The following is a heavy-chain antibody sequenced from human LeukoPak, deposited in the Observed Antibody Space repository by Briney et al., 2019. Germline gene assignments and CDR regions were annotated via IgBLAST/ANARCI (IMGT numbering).Heavy chain of an antibody. J-gene: IGHJ6*03. CDR2: IIPILGIA. CDR1: GGTFSSYA. CDR3: ARHQPYYYYMDV. V-gene: IGHV1-69*04. Sequence: GASVKVSCKASGGTFSSYAISWVRQAPGQGLEWMGRIIPILGIANYAQKFQGRVTITADESTSTAYMELSSLRSEDTAVYYCARHQPYYYYMDVWGKGTTVTVSS.